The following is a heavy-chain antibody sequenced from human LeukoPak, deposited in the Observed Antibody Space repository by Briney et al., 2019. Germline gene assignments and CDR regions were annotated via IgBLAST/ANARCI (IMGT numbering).Heavy chain of an antibody. D-gene: IGHD3-10*01. CDR3: ARRPWPYYYFDY. Sequence: SETLSLTCAVYGGSFSGYYWSWIRQPPGKGLEWIGEINHSGSTNYNPPLKSRVTISVDTSKNQFSLRLSSVTAADTAVYCCARRPWPYYYFDYWGQGTLVTVSS. J-gene: IGHJ4*02. CDR1: GGSFSGYY. CDR2: INHSGST. V-gene: IGHV4-34*01.